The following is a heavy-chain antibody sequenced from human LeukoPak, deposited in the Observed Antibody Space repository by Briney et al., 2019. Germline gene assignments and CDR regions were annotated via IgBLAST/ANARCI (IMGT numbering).Heavy chain of an antibody. CDR1: GFTFSSYA. D-gene: IGHD3-3*01. CDR3: AKTPLDYDFWSGSNYYYGMDV. V-gene: IGHV3-23*01. Sequence: GGSLRLSCAASGFTFSSYAMSWVRQAPGKGLEWVSAISSSGGSTYYADSVKGRFTISRDNSKNTLYLQMNSLRAEDTAVYYCAKTPLDYDFWSGSNYYYGMDVWGQGTTVTVSS. CDR2: ISSSGGST. J-gene: IGHJ6*02.